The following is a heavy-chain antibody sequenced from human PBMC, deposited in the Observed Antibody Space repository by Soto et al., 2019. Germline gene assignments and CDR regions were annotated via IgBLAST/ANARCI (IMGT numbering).Heavy chain of an antibody. CDR1: GFTFSSYS. CDR3: ARMSTEQLA. Sequence: PGGSLRLSCAASGFTFSSYSMNWVRQAPGKGLEWVSSISSTSSYIYYADSVKGRFTNSRDTAKHSLYLQMNSLRAEYTAVYYCARMSTEQLAWGQGTLVTVSS. D-gene: IGHD6-6*01. J-gene: IGHJ4*02. V-gene: IGHV3-21*01. CDR2: ISSTSSYI.